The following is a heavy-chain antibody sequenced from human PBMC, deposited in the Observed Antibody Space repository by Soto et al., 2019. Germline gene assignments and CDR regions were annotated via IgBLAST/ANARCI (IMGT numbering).Heavy chain of an antibody. V-gene: IGHV1-69*12. J-gene: IGHJ6*02. CDR3: AKTPENYYYGMDV. CDR2: IIPIFGTA. Sequence: QVQLVQSGAEVKKPGSSVKVSCKASGGTFSSYAISWVRQAPGQGLEWMGGIIPIFGTADYDQKFQGRVTITADESTSTAYVELSSLRSEDTAVYYCAKTPENYYYGMDVWGQGTTVTVSS. CDR1: GGTFSSYA.